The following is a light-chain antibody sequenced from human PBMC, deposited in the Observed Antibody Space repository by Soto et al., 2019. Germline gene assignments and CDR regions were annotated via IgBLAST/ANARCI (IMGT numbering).Light chain of an antibody. Sequence: DIQMTQSPSSLSASVGDRVTITCQASKDISNYLNWYQQKPGKAPKLLIYNASNLETGVPSRFSGSGSGTDFTFPISSLQPEDIATYYCQHYDNLPFTFGQGTKLEIK. J-gene: IGKJ2*01. CDR3: QHYDNLPFT. CDR1: KDISNY. V-gene: IGKV1-33*01. CDR2: NAS.